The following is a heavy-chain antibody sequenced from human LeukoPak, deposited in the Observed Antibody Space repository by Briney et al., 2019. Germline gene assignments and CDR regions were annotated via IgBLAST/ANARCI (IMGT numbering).Heavy chain of an antibody. J-gene: IGHJ4*02. CDR1: GFTFSAYS. CDR3: ARDAHAIFVPNPDYYFDY. Sequence: GGSLRLSCTASGFTFSAYSMQWVRQAPGKGLEYISYVSSGGSVMYYADSVKGRFTISRDNAKNSLYLQMNSPRAEDTAVYYCARDAHAIFVPNPDYYFDYWGQGTLVTVSS. D-gene: IGHD3-3*01. CDR2: VSSGGSVM. V-gene: IGHV3-48*04.